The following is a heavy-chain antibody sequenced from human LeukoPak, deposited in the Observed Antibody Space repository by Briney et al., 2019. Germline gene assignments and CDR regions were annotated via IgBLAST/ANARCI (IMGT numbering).Heavy chain of an antibody. D-gene: IGHD6-19*01. J-gene: IGHJ4*02. V-gene: IGHV3-30-3*01. CDR2: ISYDGSNK. CDR1: GFTFSSYA. CDR3: ARVFPSVAGTSDY. Sequence: GGSLRLSCAASGFTFSSYAMHWVRQAPGKGLEWVAVISYDGSNKYYADPVKGRFTISRDNSKNTLYLQMNSLRAEDTAVYYCARVFPSVAGTSDYWGQGTLVTVSS.